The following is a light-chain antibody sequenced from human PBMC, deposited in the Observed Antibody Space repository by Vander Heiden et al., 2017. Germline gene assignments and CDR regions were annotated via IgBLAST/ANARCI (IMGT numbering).Light chain of an antibody. CDR1: KLGDKY. CDR2: QDS. CDR3: QAWDSSTVV. Sequence: SYELTQPPSVSVPPGQTASITCPGDKLGDKYACWYQQKPGQSPVLVIYQDSKRPSGIPERFSGSNSGSTATLTISGTQAMDEADYYCQAWDSSTVVFGGGTKLTVL. V-gene: IGLV3-1*01. J-gene: IGLJ2*01.